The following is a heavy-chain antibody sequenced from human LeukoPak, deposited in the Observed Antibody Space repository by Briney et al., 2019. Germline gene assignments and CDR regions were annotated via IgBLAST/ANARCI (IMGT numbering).Heavy chain of an antibody. CDR3: AKDSVGRERGIYPGGAFDI. CDR2: ISGSGGST. D-gene: IGHD5-12*01. CDR1: GFTFSSYA. J-gene: IGHJ3*02. V-gene: IGHV3-23*01. Sequence: GGSLRLSCAASGFTFSSYAMSWVRQAPGKGLEWVSAISGSGGSTYYADSVKDRFTISRDNSKNTLYLQMNSLRAEDTAVYYCAKDSVGRERGIYPGGAFDIWGQGTMVTVSS.